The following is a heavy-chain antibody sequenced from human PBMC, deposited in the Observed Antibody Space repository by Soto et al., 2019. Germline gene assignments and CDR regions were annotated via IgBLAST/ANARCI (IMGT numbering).Heavy chain of an antibody. CDR1: GFTLSTYD. J-gene: IGHJ5*01. CDR3: TRGYCSGNNCPRPNKWFDS. Sequence: GGSLRLSCAASGFTLSTYDMHWVRQVTGKGLEWVSGIGIAGDTYYPGSVKGRFTVSREKAKNSLYLQMSSLRAEDTAVYYCTRGYCSGNNCPRPNKWFDSWGQGTLVTVSS. V-gene: IGHV3-13*01. CDR2: IGIAGDT. D-gene: IGHD2-15*01.